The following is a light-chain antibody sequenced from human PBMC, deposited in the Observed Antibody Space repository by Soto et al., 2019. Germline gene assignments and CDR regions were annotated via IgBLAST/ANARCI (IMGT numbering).Light chain of an antibody. V-gene: IGKV3-20*01. Sequence: ETVLTQSPGTVSLSPGERATLSCTTSQTVNSDYLAWYQQKPGQAPRLLIYGVFNRATGIPDRFSGSGSGTCITLTISVLEPEHFAVYYCQLYDRSPRTFGQGTNLEI. CDR1: QTVNSDY. CDR3: QLYDRSPRT. J-gene: IGKJ2*01. CDR2: GVF.